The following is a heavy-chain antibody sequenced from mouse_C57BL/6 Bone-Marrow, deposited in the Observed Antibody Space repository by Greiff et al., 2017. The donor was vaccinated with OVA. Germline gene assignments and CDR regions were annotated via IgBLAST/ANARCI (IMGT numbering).Heavy chain of an antibody. D-gene: IGHD2-4*01. J-gene: IGHJ3*01. V-gene: IGHV5-15*01. Sequence: EVKVVESGGGLVQPGGSLKLSCAASGFTFSDYGMAWVRQAPRKGPEWVAFISNLAYSIYYADTVTGRFTISRENAKNTLYLEMSSLRSEDTARYYCARLIFYDYDWFAYWGQGTLVTVSA. CDR3: ARLIFYDYDWFAY. CDR1: GFTFSDYG. CDR2: ISNLAYSI.